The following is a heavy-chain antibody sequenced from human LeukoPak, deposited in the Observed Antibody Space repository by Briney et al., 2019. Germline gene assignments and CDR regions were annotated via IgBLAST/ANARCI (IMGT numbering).Heavy chain of an antibody. D-gene: IGHD3-10*01. V-gene: IGHV3-23*01. CDR1: GFTFSSYA. CDR3: AKSKLLLFGELLSE. CDR2: ISSSGGST. J-gene: IGHJ4*02. Sequence: PGGSLRLSCAASGFTFSSYAMRWVRQVAEKGLEWVSGISSSGGSTSYGDSVKGRFTISRDNSKNTLYLQMDSLRDEDTAVYYCAKSKLLLFGELLSEWGQGTLVIVSS.